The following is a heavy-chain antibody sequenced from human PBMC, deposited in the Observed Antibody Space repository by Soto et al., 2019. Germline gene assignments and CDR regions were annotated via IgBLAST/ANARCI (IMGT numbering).Heavy chain of an antibody. V-gene: IGHV1-18*01. J-gene: IGHJ4*02. CDR3: ARGIVLVPAAMGGGVSDY. CDR2: ISAYNGNT. CDR1: GYTFTRYG. Sequence: ASVKVSCKASGYTFTRYGISWVRQAPGQGLEWMGWISAYNGNTNYAQKLQGRVTMTTDTSTSTAYMELRSLRSDDTAVYYCARGIVLVPAAMGGGVSDYWGQGTLVTVS. D-gene: IGHD2-2*01.